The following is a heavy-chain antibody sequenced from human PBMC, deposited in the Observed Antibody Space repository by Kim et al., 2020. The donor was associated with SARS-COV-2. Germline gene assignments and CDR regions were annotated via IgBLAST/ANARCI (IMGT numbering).Heavy chain of an antibody. D-gene: IGHD6-19*01. CDR3: ARGIAVVPHDAFDI. J-gene: IGHJ3*02. V-gene: IGHV3-23*01. Sequence: ADAVQGRFTISRDNSKNTLYLQMTSLRAEDTAVYYCARGIAVVPHDAFDIWGQGTMVTVSS.